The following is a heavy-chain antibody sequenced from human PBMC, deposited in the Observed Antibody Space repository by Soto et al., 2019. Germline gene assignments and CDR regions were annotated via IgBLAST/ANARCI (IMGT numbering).Heavy chain of an antibody. D-gene: IGHD3-3*01. CDR1: GFTFDDYA. J-gene: IGHJ2*01. Sequence: EVQLVESGGGLVQPGRSLRLSCAASGFTFDDYAMHWVRQAPGKGLEWVSGISWNSGSIGYADSVKGRFTISRDNAKNSLYLQRNSLRAEDTALYYWAKAKAYDFWSGYYWYFDLWGRGTLVTVSS. CDR2: ISWNSGSI. V-gene: IGHV3-9*01. CDR3: AKAKAYDFWSGYYWYFDL.